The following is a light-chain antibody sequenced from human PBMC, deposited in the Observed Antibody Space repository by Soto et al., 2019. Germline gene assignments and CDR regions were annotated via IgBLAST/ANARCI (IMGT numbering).Light chain of an antibody. CDR1: QVIGSRY. Sequence: EIVMTQSPGTLSLSPGERATISCRASQVIGSRYLAWYHQKSGQAPRLLIYGASSRATGIPGRFSGSGSGTDFTLTISRLEPEDFGVYYCQQFGSSIPHTFGQGTKLEIK. J-gene: IGKJ2*01. CDR2: GAS. V-gene: IGKV3-20*01. CDR3: QQFGSSIPHT.